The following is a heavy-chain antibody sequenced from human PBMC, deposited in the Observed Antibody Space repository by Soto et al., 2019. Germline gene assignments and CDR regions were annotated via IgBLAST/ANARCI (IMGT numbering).Heavy chain of an antibody. J-gene: IGHJ6*02. V-gene: IGHV4-34*01. Sequence: SETLSLTCAVYGGSFSGYYWSWIRQPPGKGLEWIGEINHSGSTNYNPSLKSRVTISVDTSKNQFSLKLSSVTAADTAVYYCARGRKEAARPYYYYGMDVWGQGTTVTVSS. CDR2: INHSGST. CDR1: GGSFSGYY. D-gene: IGHD6-6*01. CDR3: ARGRKEAARPYYYYGMDV.